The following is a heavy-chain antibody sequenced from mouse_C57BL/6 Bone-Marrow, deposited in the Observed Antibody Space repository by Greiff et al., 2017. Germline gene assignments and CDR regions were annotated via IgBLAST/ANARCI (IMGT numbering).Heavy chain of an antibody. V-gene: IGHV1-81*01. CDR1: GYTFTSYG. CDR2: IYPRSGNT. Sequence: VKLMESGAELARPGASVKLSCKASGYTFTSYGISWVKQRTGQGLEWIGEIYPRSGNTYYNEKFKGKDTLTADKSSSTAYMELRSLTSEDSAVYFCARSYYYGSSFWFAYWGQGTLVTVSA. CDR3: ARSYYYGSSFWFAY. J-gene: IGHJ3*01. D-gene: IGHD1-1*01.